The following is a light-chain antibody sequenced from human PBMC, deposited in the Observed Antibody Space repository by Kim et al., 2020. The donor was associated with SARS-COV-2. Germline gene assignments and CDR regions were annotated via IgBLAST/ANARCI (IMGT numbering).Light chain of an antibody. Sequence: DIVMTQSPASLAVSLGERATINCKSSQSLLFSSNNNDLLAWYQQKPGQSPKLLIYWASTRESGVPDRFSASGSGTDFTLTISSLQAEDVAVYYCLQYFNTPYTFGQGTKLEIK. V-gene: IGKV4-1*01. CDR2: WAS. CDR1: QSLLFSSNNNDL. J-gene: IGKJ2*01. CDR3: LQYFNTPYT.